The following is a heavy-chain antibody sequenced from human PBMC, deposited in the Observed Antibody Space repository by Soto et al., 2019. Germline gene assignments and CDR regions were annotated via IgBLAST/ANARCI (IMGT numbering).Heavy chain of an antibody. Sequence: QVQVVESGGGVVQPGRSLRLSCAASGFTFSSYGMHWVRQAPGKGLEWVAVISYHGNDKYYADSVKGRFTISRDNFKSTLYLQMSSLRAEDTAIYFCANDLLDNTVTTCGSWGQGTLVTVSS. CDR2: ISYHGNDK. J-gene: IGHJ5*02. CDR1: GFTFSSYG. CDR3: ANDLLDNTVTTCGS. V-gene: IGHV3-30*18. D-gene: IGHD4-17*01.